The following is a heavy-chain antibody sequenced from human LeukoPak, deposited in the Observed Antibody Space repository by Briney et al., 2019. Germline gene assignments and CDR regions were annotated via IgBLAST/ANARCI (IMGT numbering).Heavy chain of an antibody. V-gene: IGHV1-18*01. D-gene: IGHD2-2*01. CDR2: ISAYNGNT. Sequence: ASVTVSCKASGYTFTSYGISWVRQAPGQGLEWMGWISAYNGNTNYAQKLQGRVTMTTDTSTSTAYMELRSLRSDDTAVYYCARDWASCIKGNCGFDPWGQGTLVTVSS. CDR3: ARDWASCIKGNCGFDP. J-gene: IGHJ5*02. CDR1: GYTFTSYG.